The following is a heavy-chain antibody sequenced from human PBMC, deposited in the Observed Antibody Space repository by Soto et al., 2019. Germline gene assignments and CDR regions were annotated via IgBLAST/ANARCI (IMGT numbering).Heavy chain of an antibody. CDR3: ARGRGVVTEVPNWFDP. J-gene: IGHJ5*02. Sequence: DSVKVSCNASGYTFTGYYMHWVRQAPGQGLEWMGWINPNSGGTNYAQKFQGWVTMTRDTSISTAYMELSRLRSDDTAVYYCARGRGVVTEVPNWFDPWGQGTLVTVSS. V-gene: IGHV1-2*04. D-gene: IGHD3-3*01. CDR2: INPNSGGT. CDR1: GYTFTGYY.